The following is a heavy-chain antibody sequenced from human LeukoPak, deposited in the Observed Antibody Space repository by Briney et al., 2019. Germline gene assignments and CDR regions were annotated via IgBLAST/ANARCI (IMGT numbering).Heavy chain of an antibody. CDR3: ARGGGWSPYYIDY. V-gene: IGHV4-59*01. CDR1: GGSISSYY. Sequence: SETLSLTCTVSGGSISSYYWIWIRQPPGKGLEWIGYIYYSRSTSYNSSLKSRVTISVDTAKNQFSLKLRSVTAADTAMYYCARGGGWSPYYIDYWGQGTLVTVSS. D-gene: IGHD6-19*01. J-gene: IGHJ4*02. CDR2: IYYSRST.